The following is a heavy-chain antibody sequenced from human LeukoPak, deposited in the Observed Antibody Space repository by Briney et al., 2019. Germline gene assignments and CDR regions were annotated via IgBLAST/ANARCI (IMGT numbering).Heavy chain of an antibody. CDR1: GFTFRSYA. Sequence: GGSLRLSCAASGFTFRSYAMSWVRQAPGKGLEWVSGISGSGGSTYYADSVKGRFTISRDNSKNTLYLQMNSLRAEDTAVYFCASGKYRYGDNWFDPWGQGTLVTVSS. D-gene: IGHD5-18*01. CDR3: ASGKYRYGDNWFDP. V-gene: IGHV3-23*01. CDR2: ISGSGGST. J-gene: IGHJ5*02.